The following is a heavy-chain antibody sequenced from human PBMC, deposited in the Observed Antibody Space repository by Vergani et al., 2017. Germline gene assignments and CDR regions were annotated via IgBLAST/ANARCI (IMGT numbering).Heavy chain of an antibody. CDR1: GFSFNTYW. Sequence: EVQLVESGGGSVQSGGSLRLSCVASGFSFNTYWMHWVRQVPGKGLMWVARIDDYGNRATYGDCETGRFTISRDNAKNTVFLQMNNLRADDAGVYYCVRTENCTGIACSTRFDSWGQGGLVTVSS. V-gene: IGHV3-74*03. J-gene: IGHJ5*01. CDR2: IDDYGNRA. D-gene: IGHD2-8*02. CDR3: VRTENCTGIACSTRFDS.